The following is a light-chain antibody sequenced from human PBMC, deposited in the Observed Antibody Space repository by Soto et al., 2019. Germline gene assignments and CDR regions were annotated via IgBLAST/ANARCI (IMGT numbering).Light chain of an antibody. CDR2: EVS. CDR1: SKDIGSYDL. V-gene: IGLV2-23*02. CDR3: CSYAGSNTHVV. Sequence: QSALTQPASVSGSPGQPITISCTGTSKDIGSYDLVSWYQQHPGKAPKLIIHEVSERPSGASNRFSGSKSGNTASLTISGLQAEDEGAYYCCSYAGSNTHVVFGGGTKVTVL. J-gene: IGLJ2*01.